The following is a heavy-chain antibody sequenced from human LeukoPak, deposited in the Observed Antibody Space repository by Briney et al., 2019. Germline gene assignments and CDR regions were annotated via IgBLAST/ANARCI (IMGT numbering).Heavy chain of an antibody. CDR3: ATDRVVRGVIRSPACWFDP. CDR2: ISTDGYTT. Sequence: GGSLRLSCAASGLAFSAYKMHWVRQAPRKGLVWVSRISTDGYTTDYADFVQGRFTASRDNTKNTWSLEMNSLRAEDTAVYYCATDRVVRGVIRSPACWFDPWGQGTLVTVSS. V-gene: IGHV3-74*01. CDR1: GLAFSAYK. D-gene: IGHD3-10*01. J-gene: IGHJ5*02.